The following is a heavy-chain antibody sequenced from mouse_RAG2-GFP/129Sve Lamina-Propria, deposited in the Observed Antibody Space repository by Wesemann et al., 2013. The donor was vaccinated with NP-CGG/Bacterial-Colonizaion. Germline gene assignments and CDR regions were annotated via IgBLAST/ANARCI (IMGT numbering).Heavy chain of an antibody. D-gene: IGHD2-5*01. J-gene: IGHJ1*03. Sequence: EVQLVESGGDLVKPGGSLKLSCAASGFTFSSYGMSWVRQTPDKRLEWVATISSGGSYTYYPDSVKGRFTISRDNAKNTLYLQMSSLKSEDTAMYYCARNYSNYGWYFDVWGTGTRSPSPQ. CDR1: GFTFSSYG. CDR2: ISSGGSYT. CDR3: ARNYSNYGWYFDV. V-gene: IGHV5-6*01.